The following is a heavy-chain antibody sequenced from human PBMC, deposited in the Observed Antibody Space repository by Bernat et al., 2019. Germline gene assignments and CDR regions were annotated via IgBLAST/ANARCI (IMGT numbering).Heavy chain of an antibody. CDR2: ISGSGSST. J-gene: IGHJ4*02. CDR3: AKDWYYYGSGNYHYFDF. CDR1: GFPFSTYA. V-gene: IGHV3-23*01. D-gene: IGHD3-10*01. Sequence: EVQLLESGGDFVQPGGSLRLSCAASGFPFSTYAMSWVRQAPGTGLEWVSTISGSGSSTYYADSVKGRLTISRDNSKNTLYLQMNSLRAEDTAVYYCAKDWYYYGSGNYHYFDFWGQGTLVTVSS.